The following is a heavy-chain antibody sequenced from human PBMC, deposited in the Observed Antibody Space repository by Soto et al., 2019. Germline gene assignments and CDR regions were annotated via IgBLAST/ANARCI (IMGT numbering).Heavy chain of an antibody. CDR1: GFTFSSYG. J-gene: IGHJ4*02. D-gene: IGHD2-21*02. CDR2: ISRSGGST. V-gene: IGHV3-23*01. Sequence: EVQLLESGGGLVQPGGSLRLSCAASGFTFSSYGMSWVRQAPGKGLEWVSAISRSGGSTYYADSVKGRFTISRDQSTNTLYLQMNSLRAEDAAVYYCAKDSTHESECGGDCYPRYFDYWGQGTLVTASS. CDR3: AKDSTHESECGGDCYPRYFDY.